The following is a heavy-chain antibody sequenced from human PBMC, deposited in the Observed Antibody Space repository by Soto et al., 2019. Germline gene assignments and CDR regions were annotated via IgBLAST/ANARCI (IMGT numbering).Heavy chain of an antibody. V-gene: IGHV3-23*01. CDR1: GFTFSSYA. CDR2: ISGSGGST. J-gene: IGHJ6*02. Sequence: GGSLRLSCAASGFTFSSYAMSWVRQAPGKGLEWVSAISGSGGSTYYADSVKGRFTISRDNSKNTLYLQMNSLRAEDTAVYYCAKGGETVYDSSGIYYYGMDVWGQGTTVTVSS. D-gene: IGHD3-22*01. CDR3: AKGGETVYDSSGIYYYGMDV.